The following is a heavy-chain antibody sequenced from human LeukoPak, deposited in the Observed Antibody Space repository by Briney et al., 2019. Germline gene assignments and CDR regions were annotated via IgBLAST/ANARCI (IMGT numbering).Heavy chain of an antibody. CDR3: ASRTYISLDY. V-gene: IGHV3-53*01. D-gene: IGHD6-13*01. CDR1: GFIVSSNY. CDR2: IYSGGST. J-gene: IGHJ4*02. Sequence: GGSLRLSCAASGFIVSSNYMSWVRQVPGKGLEWVSVIYSGGSTYYADSVKGRFTISRDNSKNTLYLQMNSLRAEDTAVYYCASRTYISLDYWGQGTLVTVSS.